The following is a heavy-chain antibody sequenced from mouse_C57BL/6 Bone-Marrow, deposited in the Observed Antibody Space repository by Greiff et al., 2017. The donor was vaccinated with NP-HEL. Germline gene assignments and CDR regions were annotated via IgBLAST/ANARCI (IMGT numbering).Heavy chain of an antibody. J-gene: IGHJ4*01. CDR2: IDPNSGGT. D-gene: IGHD1-1*01. CDR3: ARSRFTTVVAYYAMGY. Sequence: QVQLQQPGAELVKPGASVKLSCKASGYTFTSYWMHWVKQRPGRGLEWIGRIDPNSGGTKYNEKFKSKATLTVDKPSSTAYMQLSSLTSEDSAVYYCARSRFTTVVAYYAMGYWGQGTSVTVSS. V-gene: IGHV1-72*01. CDR1: GYTFTSYW.